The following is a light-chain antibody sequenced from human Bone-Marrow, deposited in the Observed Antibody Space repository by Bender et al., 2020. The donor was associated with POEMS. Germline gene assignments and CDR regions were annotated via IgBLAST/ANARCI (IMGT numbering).Light chain of an antibody. CDR3: QTWDRSTEV. CDR1: KLGDKY. Sequence: SYDLTQPPSVSVSPGQTATITCSGDKLGDKYVCWYQQKPGQSPVLVLYQDNKRPSGIPDRFSGSNSGRTATLTISGTQAMDEADYYCQTWDRSTEVFGTGTKVTVL. V-gene: IGLV3-1*01. CDR2: QDN. J-gene: IGLJ1*01.